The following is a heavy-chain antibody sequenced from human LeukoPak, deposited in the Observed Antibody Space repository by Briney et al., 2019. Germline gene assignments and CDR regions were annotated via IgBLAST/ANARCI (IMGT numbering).Heavy chain of an antibody. Sequence: GGSLRLSCAASGFTFSSYSMNWVRQAPGKGLEWVSYISSSSSTIHYADSVKGRFTISRDNSKNTLYLQMNSLRAEDTAVYYCARRAGAYSHPYDYWGQGTLVTVSS. D-gene: IGHD4/OR15-4a*01. CDR1: GFTFSSYS. V-gene: IGHV3-48*01. CDR2: ISSSSSTI. CDR3: ARRAGAYSHPYDY. J-gene: IGHJ4*02.